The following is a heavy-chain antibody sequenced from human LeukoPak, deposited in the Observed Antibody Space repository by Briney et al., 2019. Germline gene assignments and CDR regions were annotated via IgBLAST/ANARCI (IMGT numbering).Heavy chain of an antibody. CDR1: GGSISSYY. J-gene: IGHJ5*02. Sequence: SETLSLTCTVSGGSISSYYWSWIRQPPGKGLEWIGYIYYSGSTNYNPSLKSRVTISVDTSKSQFSLKLSSVTAADTAVYYCARDHGGGAFDPWGQGTLVTVSS. CDR3: ARDHGGGAFDP. CDR2: IYYSGST. V-gene: IGHV4-59*01. D-gene: IGHD3-16*01.